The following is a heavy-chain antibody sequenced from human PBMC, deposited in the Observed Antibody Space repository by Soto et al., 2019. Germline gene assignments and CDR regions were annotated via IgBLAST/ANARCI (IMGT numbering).Heavy chain of an antibody. V-gene: IGHV3-7*01. J-gene: IGHJ4*02. CDR1: GFTFSSYW. D-gene: IGHD2-2*01. Sequence: EVQLVESGGGLVQPGGSLRLSCAASGFTFSSYWMSWVHQAPGKGLEWVANIKQDGSEKYYVDSVKGRFTISRDNAKNSLYLQMNSLRAEDTAVYYCARTRARGGTSHLYYFDYWGQGTLVTVSS. CDR2: IKQDGSEK. CDR3: ARTRARGGTSHLYYFDY.